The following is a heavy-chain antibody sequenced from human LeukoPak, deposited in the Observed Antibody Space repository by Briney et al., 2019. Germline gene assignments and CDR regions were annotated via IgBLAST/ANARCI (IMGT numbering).Heavy chain of an antibody. CDR2: ITTGDGNT. D-gene: IGHD7-27*01. J-gene: IGHJ4*02. CDR3: AKDGGLWVSAHWGDS. CDR1: GFTFSSYT. V-gene: IGHV3-23*01. Sequence: GSLRLSCTASGFTFSSYTMTWVRQAPGKGLKWVSTITTGDGNTYYADSVEGRFTVSRDDSKNTLYLQMNSLRAEDTAVYYCAKDGGLWVSAHWGDSWGRGTLVTVSS.